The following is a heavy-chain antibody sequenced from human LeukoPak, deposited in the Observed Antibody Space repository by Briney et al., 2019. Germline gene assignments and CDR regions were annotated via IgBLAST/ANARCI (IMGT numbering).Heavy chain of an antibody. V-gene: IGHV1-18*01. J-gene: IGHJ3*02. CDR2: ISAYNGNT. CDR1: GYTFTSYG. CDR3: ATYGDYSRWDAFDI. Sequence: ASVKVSCKASGYTFTSYGISWVRQAPGQGLEWMGWISAYNGNTNYAQKLQGRVTMTEDTSTDTAYMELSSLRSEDTAVYYCATYGDYSRWDAFDIWGQGTMVTVSS. D-gene: IGHD4-17*01.